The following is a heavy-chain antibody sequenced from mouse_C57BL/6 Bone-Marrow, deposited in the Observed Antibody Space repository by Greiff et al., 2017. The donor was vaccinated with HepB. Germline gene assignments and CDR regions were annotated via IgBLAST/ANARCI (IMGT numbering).Heavy chain of an antibody. J-gene: IGHJ3*01. CDR2: IRSKSNNYAT. D-gene: IGHD1-1*01. CDR1: GFSFNTYA. CDR3: VRLGLYYYGSSYVWFAY. Sequence: EVKLVESGGGLVQPKGSLKLSCAASGFSFNTYAMNWVRQAPGKGLEWVARIRSKSNNYATYYAGSVKDRFTISRDDSESMLYLQMNNLKTEDTAMYYWVRLGLYYYGSSYVWFAYWGQGTLVTVSA. V-gene: IGHV10-1*01.